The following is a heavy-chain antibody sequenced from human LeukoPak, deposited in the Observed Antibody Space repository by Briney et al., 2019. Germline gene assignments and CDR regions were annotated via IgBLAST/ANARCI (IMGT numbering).Heavy chain of an antibody. CDR1: GYTFTSYG. V-gene: IGHV1-18*01. CDR2: ISAYNGNT. CDR3: ARDAVGQQWLSRGYYGMDV. J-gene: IGHJ6*02. Sequence: GASVKVSCKASGYTFTSYGISWVRQSPGQGLEWMGWISAYNGNTNYAQKLQGRVTMTTDTSTSTAYMELRSLRSDDTAVYYCARDAVGQQWLSRGYYGMDVWGQGTTVTVSS. D-gene: IGHD6-19*01.